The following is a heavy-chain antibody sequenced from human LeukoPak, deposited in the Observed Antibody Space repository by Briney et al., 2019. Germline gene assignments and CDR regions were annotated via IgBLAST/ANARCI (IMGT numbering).Heavy chain of an antibody. D-gene: IGHD1-26*01. CDR1: GFTFTSYA. Sequence: GGSLRLSCAASGFTFTSYAMNWVRQAPGKGLEWVSGVSGSGGSTYYADSVKGRFSISRDNSKNTLYLQLNSLRVEDTAEYYCAKTHGGSYHSGIDWGQGTLVIVSS. J-gene: IGHJ4*02. CDR3: AKTHGGSYHSGID. CDR2: VSGSGGST. V-gene: IGHV3-23*01.